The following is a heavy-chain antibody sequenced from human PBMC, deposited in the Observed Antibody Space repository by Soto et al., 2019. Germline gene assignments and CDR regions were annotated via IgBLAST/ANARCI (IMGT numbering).Heavy chain of an antibody. D-gene: IGHD3-10*01. Sequence: GGSLRLSCAASGFTFSSYGMHWVRQAPGKGLEWVAVISYDGSNKYYADSVKGRFTISRDNSKNTLYLQMNSLRAEDTAVYYCARGPYGSYYFDYWGQGTLVTVSS. CDR2: ISYDGSNK. CDR1: GFTFSSYG. J-gene: IGHJ4*02. V-gene: IGHV3-30*03. CDR3: ARGPYGSYYFDY.